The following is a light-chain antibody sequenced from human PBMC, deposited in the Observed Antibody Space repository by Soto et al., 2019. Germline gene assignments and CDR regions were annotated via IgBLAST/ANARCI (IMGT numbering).Light chain of an antibody. J-gene: IGKJ5*01. CDR3: QHYSEWPIT. Sequence: EIVMTQSPATLSVSPGARATLSCRASQSVSSYLAWYQQKHGQAPRLLIYDASNRATGIPARFSGVVSGTELTITIRSLQSEDAEFYDGQHYSEWPITFGQGTRLEIK. V-gene: IGKV3D-15*01. CDR1: QSVSSY. CDR2: DAS.